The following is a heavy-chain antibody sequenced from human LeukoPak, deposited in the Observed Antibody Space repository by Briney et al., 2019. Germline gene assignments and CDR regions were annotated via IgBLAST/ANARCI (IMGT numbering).Heavy chain of an antibody. Sequence: GGSLRLSCVASGFTFSSYWMSWVRQAPGKGLEWVANIKQDASDKNYVDSAKGRFTISRDNAKNSVYLQMNSLRAEDTAVHYCGRDQYGSLEYWGQGALVTVSS. CDR2: IKQDASDK. V-gene: IGHV3-7*04. CDR3: GRDQYGSLEY. J-gene: IGHJ4*02. CDR1: GFTFSSYW. D-gene: IGHD1-26*01.